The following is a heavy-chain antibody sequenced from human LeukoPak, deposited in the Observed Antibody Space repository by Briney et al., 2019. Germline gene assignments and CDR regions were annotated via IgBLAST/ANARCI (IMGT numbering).Heavy chain of an antibody. Sequence: APVKLSCKASGGTFSSYAISWVRQAPGHGLEWMGGIIRVFGTANYAQKIHGRVTITADESTSTAYMELSSLRSEDPAVYYCYTEAYDSSGPDFDYWGQGNLVT. D-gene: IGHD3-22*01. V-gene: IGHV1-69*13. CDR2: IIRVFGTA. J-gene: IGHJ4*02. CDR1: GGTFSSYA. CDR3: YTEAYDSSGPDFDY.